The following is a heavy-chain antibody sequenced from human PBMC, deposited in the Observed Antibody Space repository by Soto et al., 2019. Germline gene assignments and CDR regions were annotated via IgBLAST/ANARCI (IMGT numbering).Heavy chain of an antibody. Sequence: SVKVSCKASGGTFSSYAISWVRQAPGQGLEWMGGIIPIFGTANYAQKFQGRVTITADESTSTAYMELSSLRSDDTAVYYCARDGMVRGVIPHGMDVWGQGTTVTVSS. CDR3: ARDGMVRGVIPHGMDV. J-gene: IGHJ6*02. D-gene: IGHD3-10*01. CDR1: GGTFSSYA. CDR2: IIPIFGTA. V-gene: IGHV1-69*13.